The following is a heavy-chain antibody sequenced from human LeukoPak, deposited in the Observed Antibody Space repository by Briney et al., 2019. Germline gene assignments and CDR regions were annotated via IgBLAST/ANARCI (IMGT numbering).Heavy chain of an antibody. CDR3: SRHGGVGATSWFDP. J-gene: IGHJ5*02. D-gene: IGHD1-26*01. Sequence: SETLSLTCTVAGGSIRSYYWGWIRHPPGEGLEWIGYIYYSGSTNYNPSLKSRVRISVDTSKNHFSLNLNSVTAADTAVYYCSRHGGVGATSWFDPWGQGTLVTVSS. V-gene: IGHV4-59*12. CDR2: IYYSGST. CDR1: GGSIRSYY.